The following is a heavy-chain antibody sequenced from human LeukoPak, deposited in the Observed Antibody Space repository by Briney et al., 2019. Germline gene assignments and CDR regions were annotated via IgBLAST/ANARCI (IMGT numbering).Heavy chain of an antibody. CDR1: GFTFSTYS. CDR3: AGGESEYSSSGDFAY. Sequence: PGGSLRLSCAASGFTFSTYSMNWVRQAPGKGLEWVSYISSSTTIYYADSVKGRFTISRDNAKNSLYLQMNSLRPEDTAVYYCAGGESEYSSSGDFAYWGQGTLVTVSS. V-gene: IGHV3-48*01. J-gene: IGHJ4*02. D-gene: IGHD6-6*01. CDR2: ISSSTTI.